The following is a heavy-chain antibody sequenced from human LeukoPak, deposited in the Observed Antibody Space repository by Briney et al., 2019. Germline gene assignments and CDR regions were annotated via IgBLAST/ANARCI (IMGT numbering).Heavy chain of an antibody. CDR2: IWYDGSNK. CDR3: ARDPWQGSTTLH. D-gene: IGHD1-26*01. CDR1: GFTFSTCG. J-gene: IGHJ4*02. Sequence: GGSLRLSCAASGFTFSTCGMHWFRRAQGKGLGWVAVIWYDGSNKYYADSVKGRFTISRDISRSTLHLQMDTLRTEDTAMYYCARDPWQGSTTLHWGQGIMVTVSS. V-gene: IGHV3-33*01.